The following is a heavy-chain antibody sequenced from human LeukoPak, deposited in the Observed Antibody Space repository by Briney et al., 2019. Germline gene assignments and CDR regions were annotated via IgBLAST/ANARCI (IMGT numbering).Heavy chain of an antibody. CDR3: ARDQISEWELRY. Sequence: GGSLRLSCAASGFTFSSYGMHWVRQAPGKGLEWVAVIWYDGSNKYYADSVKGRFTISRDNSKNTLYLQMNSLRAEDTGVYYCARDQISEWELRYWGQGTLVTVSS. CDR2: IWYDGSNK. J-gene: IGHJ4*02. D-gene: IGHD1-26*01. CDR1: GFTFSSYG. V-gene: IGHV3-33*01.